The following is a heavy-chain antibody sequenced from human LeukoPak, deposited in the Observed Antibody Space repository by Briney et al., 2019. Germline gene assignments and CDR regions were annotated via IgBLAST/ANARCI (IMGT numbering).Heavy chain of an antibody. J-gene: IGHJ4*02. CDR2: INYSGTT. D-gene: IGHD6-19*01. V-gene: IGHV4-39*01. CDR1: GGSISSSGYY. CDR3: ASLPIAVAGTRFDY. Sequence: SETLSLTCTASGGSISSSGYYWGWIRQPPGKGLEWIASINYSGTTYYNPSLKSRVAISVDTSKNQFSLKLSSVTAADTAVYYCASLPIAVAGTRFDYWGQGTLVTVSS.